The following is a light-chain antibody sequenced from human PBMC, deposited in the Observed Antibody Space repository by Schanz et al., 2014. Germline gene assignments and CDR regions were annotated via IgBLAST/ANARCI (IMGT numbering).Light chain of an antibody. CDR2: DVT. Sequence: QSALTQPPSASGSPGQSVTISCTGTSSDVGAYNYVSWYQQHPGKAPKLIISDVTRRPSGVPDRFSGFKSDNTASLTVSGLQAEDEADYYCSSYAGNNKLLFGGGTKLTVL. V-gene: IGLV2-8*01. CDR3: SSYAGNNKLL. J-gene: IGLJ2*01. CDR1: SSDVGAYNY.